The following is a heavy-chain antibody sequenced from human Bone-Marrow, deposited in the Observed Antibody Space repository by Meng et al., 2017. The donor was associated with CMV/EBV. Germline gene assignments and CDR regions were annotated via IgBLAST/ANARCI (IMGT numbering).Heavy chain of an antibody. CDR1: GFTFDDYV. CDR3: AKDRLGILTYCSSTNCPGGGY. J-gene: IGHJ4*02. D-gene: IGHD2-2*01. Sequence: SLKISCEASGFTFDDYVMHWVRQAPGKGLEWVSGISWNSGSIGYADSVKGRFTISRDNAKNSLYLQMNSLRAEDTAVYYCAKDRLGILTYCSSTNCPGGGYWGQGTLVTFSS. CDR2: ISWNSGSI. V-gene: IGHV3-9*01.